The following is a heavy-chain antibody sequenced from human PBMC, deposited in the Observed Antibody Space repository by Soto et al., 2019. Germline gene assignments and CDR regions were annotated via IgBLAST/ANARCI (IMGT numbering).Heavy chain of an antibody. Sequence: SETLSLTCTVSGGSISSGGYYWSWIRQHPGKGLEWIGYIYYSGSTYYNPSLKSRVTISVDTSKNQFSLKLSSVTAADTAVYYCARDQRGYSYGFFEGLGYYCMVVWGPGTLVTVSS. J-gene: IGHJ6*02. CDR1: GGSISSGGYY. V-gene: IGHV4-31*03. CDR2: IYYSGST. CDR3: ARDQRGYSYGFFEGLGYYCMVV. D-gene: IGHD5-18*01.